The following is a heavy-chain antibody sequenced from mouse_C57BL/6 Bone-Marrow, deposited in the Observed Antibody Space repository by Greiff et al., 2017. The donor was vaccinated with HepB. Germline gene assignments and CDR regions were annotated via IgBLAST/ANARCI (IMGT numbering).Heavy chain of an antibody. D-gene: IGHD2-3*01. CDR1: GYAFSSSW. CDR3: ARWVLRRTWYFDV. CDR2: IYPGDGDT. Sequence: VKLQESGPELVKPGASVKISCKASGYAFSSSWMNWVKQRPGKGLEWIGRIYPGDGDTNYNGKFKGKATLTADKSSSTAYMQLSSLTSEDSAVYFCARWVLRRTWYFDVWGTGTTVTVSS. V-gene: IGHV1-82*01. J-gene: IGHJ1*03.